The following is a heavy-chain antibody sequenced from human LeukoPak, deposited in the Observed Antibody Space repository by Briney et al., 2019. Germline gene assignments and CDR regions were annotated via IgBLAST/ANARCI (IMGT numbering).Heavy chain of an antibody. V-gene: IGHV4-39*01. J-gene: IGHJ3*02. Sequence: PSETLSLTCTVSGGSISSSSYYWGWIRQPPGKGLEWIGSIYYSGSTYYNPSLKSRVTISVDTSKNQFSLKLSSVTAADTAVYYCARYYYDSSGYYQDLDAFDIWGQGTMVTVSS. CDR2: IYYSGST. CDR1: GGSISSSSYY. D-gene: IGHD3-22*01. CDR3: ARYYYDSSGYYQDLDAFDI.